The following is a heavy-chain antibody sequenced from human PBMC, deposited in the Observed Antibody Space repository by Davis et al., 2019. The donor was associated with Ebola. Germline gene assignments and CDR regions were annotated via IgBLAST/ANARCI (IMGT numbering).Heavy chain of an antibody. V-gene: IGHV3-30-3*01. CDR1: GFTISSYA. D-gene: IGHD3-22*01. J-gene: IGHJ3*02. CDR2: ISYDGSNK. Sequence: GESLNISCAASGFTISSYAMHRVRQAPGKGLEWVAVISYDGSNKYYADSVKGRFTISRDNSKNTLYLQMNSLRAEDTAVYYCAKEYYYDSSGYFSDAFDIWGQGTMVTVSS. CDR3: AKEYYYDSSGYFSDAFDI.